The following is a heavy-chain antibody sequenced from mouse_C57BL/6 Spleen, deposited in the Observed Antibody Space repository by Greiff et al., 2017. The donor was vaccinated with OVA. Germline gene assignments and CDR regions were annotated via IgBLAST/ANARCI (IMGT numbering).Heavy chain of an antibody. Sequence: EVKLVESGPGLVKPSQSLSLTCSVTGYSITSGYYWNWIRQFPGNKLEWMGYISYDGSNNYNPSLKNRISITRDTSKNQFFLKLNSVTTEDTATYYCARDQGHYYGSSPDAMDYWGQGTSVTVSS. CDR3: ARDQGHYYGSSPDAMDY. J-gene: IGHJ4*01. CDR1: GYSITSGYY. D-gene: IGHD1-1*01. CDR2: ISYDGSN. V-gene: IGHV3-6*01.